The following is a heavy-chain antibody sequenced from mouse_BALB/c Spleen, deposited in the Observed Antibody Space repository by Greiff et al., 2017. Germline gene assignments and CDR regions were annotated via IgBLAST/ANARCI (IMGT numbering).Heavy chain of an antibody. CDR1: GFTFSDYY. CDR2: ISDGGSYT. Sequence: EVQGVESGGGLVKPGGSLKLSCAASGFTFSDYYMYWVRQTPEKRLEWVATISDGGSYTYYPDSVKGRFTISRDNAKNNLYLQMSSLKSEDTAMYYCAREGLGHAMDYWGQGTSVTVSS. V-gene: IGHV5-4*02. CDR3: AREGLGHAMDY. J-gene: IGHJ4*01. D-gene: IGHD3-3*01.